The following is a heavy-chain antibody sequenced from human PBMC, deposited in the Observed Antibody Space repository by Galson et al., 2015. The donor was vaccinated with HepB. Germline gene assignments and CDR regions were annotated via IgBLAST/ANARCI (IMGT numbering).Heavy chain of an antibody. CDR2: IGAGGDT. CDR1: GFTFRTSD. Sequence: SLRLSCAASGFTFRTSDFHWVRQATGQGLEWVSAIGAGGDTYYPDSVKGRFTISRENAKNSLYLQMNSLRAGDTAVYYCVREACSTTNCYGFDYADVWGKGTTVTVSS. V-gene: IGHV3-13*01. J-gene: IGHJ6*04. D-gene: IGHD2-2*01. CDR3: VREACSTTNCYGFDYADV.